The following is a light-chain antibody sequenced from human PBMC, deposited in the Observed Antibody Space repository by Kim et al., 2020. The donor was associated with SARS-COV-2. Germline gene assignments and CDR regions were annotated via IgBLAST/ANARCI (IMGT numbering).Light chain of an antibody. Sequence: VSPGQTAAITCSGDKLGDKFVFWYQQKAGPSPVLVIYQDTKRPSGIPERFSGSNSGTAATLTITGTQAMDEADYYCHVWDSDTVLFGGGTQLTVL. J-gene: IGLJ2*01. V-gene: IGLV3-1*01. CDR3: HVWDSDTVL. CDR1: KLGDKF. CDR2: QDT.